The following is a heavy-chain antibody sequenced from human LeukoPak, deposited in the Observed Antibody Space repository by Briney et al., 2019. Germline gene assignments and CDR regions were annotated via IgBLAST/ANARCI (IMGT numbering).Heavy chain of an antibody. D-gene: IGHD5-24*01. V-gene: IGHV3-48*01. CDR1: GFTFSYYA. Sequence: PGGSLRLSCVGSGFTFSYYAINWVRQAPGKGLEWISYIGVGSTTAYYVDSVKGRFTISRDDGKNSVYLQMSSLRAEDTALYYCAKDIERDGYSPFDYWGQGTLVTVSS. J-gene: IGHJ4*02. CDR2: IGVGSTTA. CDR3: AKDIERDGYSPFDY.